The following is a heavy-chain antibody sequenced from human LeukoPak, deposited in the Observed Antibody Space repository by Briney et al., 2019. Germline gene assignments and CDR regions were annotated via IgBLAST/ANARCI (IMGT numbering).Heavy chain of an antibody. CDR2: IDPSDSYT. V-gene: IGHV5-10-1*01. CDR3: APPVFYGDYYFDY. Sequence: PGESLKISCKGSGYSFTSYWISWVRQMPGKGLEWMGRIDPSDSYTNYSPSFQGHVTISADKSISTAYLQWSSLKASDTAMYYCAPPVFYGDYYFDYWGQGTLVTVSS. CDR1: GYSFTSYW. D-gene: IGHD4-17*01. J-gene: IGHJ4*02.